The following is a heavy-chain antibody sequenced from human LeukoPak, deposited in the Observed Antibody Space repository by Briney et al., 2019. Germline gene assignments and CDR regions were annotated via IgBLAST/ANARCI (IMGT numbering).Heavy chain of an antibody. J-gene: IGHJ4*02. Sequence: ESGPTLVNPTQTLTLTCTFSGFSLSTSGMCVSWIRQPPGKALEWLARIDWDDDKYYSTSLKTRLIISKDTSKNQVVLTMTNMDPVDTATYYCARIAAAGTGFDYWGQGTLVTVSS. CDR1: GFSLSTSGMC. CDR2: IDWDDDK. CDR3: ARIAAAGTGFDY. D-gene: IGHD6-13*01. V-gene: IGHV2-70*11.